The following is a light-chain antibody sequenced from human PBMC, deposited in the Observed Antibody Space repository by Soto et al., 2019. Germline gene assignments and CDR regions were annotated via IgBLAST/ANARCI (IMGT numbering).Light chain of an antibody. CDR1: QDISDY. CDR2: DAT. Sequence: DFQMTQSPASLSASVGDRVTITCQASQDISDYLNWYQQKPGAAPKLLIHDATNLQAGVPSRFSGSGSGTEFTFTISSLEPEDVAIYYCQQYDNIPLTFGGGTKVEIK. J-gene: IGKJ4*01. CDR3: QQYDNIPLT. V-gene: IGKV1-33*01.